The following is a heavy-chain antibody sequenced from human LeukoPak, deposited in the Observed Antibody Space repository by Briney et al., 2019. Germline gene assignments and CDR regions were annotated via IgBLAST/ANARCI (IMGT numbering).Heavy chain of an antibody. V-gene: IGHV1-18*01. CDR1: GYTFTSYG. Sequence: ASVKVSCKASGYTFTSYGISWVRQAPGQGLEWMGWISAYNGNTNHAQKLQGRVTMTTDTSTSTAYMELRSLRSDDTAVYYCARDSVWVGAFGVWDRDAFDIWGQGTMVTVSS. CDR2: ISAYNGNT. J-gene: IGHJ3*02. CDR3: ARDSVWVGAFGVWDRDAFDI. D-gene: IGHD3-3*01.